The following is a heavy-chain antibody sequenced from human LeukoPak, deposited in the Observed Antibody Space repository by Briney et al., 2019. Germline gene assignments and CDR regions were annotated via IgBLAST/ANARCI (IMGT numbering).Heavy chain of an antibody. CDR2: IHYDGSIK. V-gene: IGHV3-30*02. D-gene: IGHD2/OR15-2a*01. Sequence: GGSLRLSCAASGFTFSNYLIHWVRQAPGKGLEWVAFIHYDGSIKSYADSVKGRFTISRDNSNNTLYLQMNGLTTEDTAVYYCAKLSRTLPVDYWGQGTLVTVSS. CDR3: AKLSRTLPVDY. CDR1: GFTFSNYL. J-gene: IGHJ4*02.